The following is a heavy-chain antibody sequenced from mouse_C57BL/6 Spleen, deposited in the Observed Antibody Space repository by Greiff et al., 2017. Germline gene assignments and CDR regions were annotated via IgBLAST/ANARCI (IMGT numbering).Heavy chain of an antibody. Sequence: DVMLVESGEGLVKPGGSLKLSCAASGFTFSSYAMSWVRQTPEKRLEWVAYISSGGDYIYYADTVKGRFTISRDNARNTLYLQMSSLKSEDTAMYYCTRDRSPGNAMDYWGQGTSVTVSS. J-gene: IGHJ4*01. CDR1: GFTFSSYA. V-gene: IGHV5-9-1*02. CDR2: ISSGGDYI. CDR3: TRDRSPGNAMDY.